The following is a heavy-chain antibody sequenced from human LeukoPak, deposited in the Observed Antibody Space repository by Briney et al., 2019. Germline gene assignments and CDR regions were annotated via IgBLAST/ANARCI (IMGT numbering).Heavy chain of an antibody. J-gene: IGHJ3*02. V-gene: IGHV5-51*01. D-gene: IGHD7-27*01. CDR1: GYSFTSYW. CDR3: ARQAQLTGDAFDI. CDR2: IYPGDSDT. Sequence: GESLKISGKGSGYSFTSYWIGWVRQMPGKGLEWMGIIYPGDSDTRYSPSFQGHVTISADKSISTAYLQWSSLKASDSAMYYCARQAQLTGDAFDIWGQGTMVTVSS.